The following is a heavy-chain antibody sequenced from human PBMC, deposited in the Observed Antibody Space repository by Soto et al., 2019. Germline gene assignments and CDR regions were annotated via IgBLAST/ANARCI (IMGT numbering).Heavy chain of an antibody. V-gene: IGHV4-28*01. D-gene: IGHD1-26*01. CDR2: IYYSGTT. CDR3: ARREIQGPIDY. J-gene: IGHJ4*02. Sequence: QVQLQESGPGLVKPSDTLSLTCAVSAYSISSSNWWGWIRQPPGKGLEWIGYIYYSGTTYYNPSLKSRVTMSVDTSKNQFSLKLTSVTAVDTAVYYGARREIQGPIDYWGQGTLVTVSS. CDR1: AYSISSSNW.